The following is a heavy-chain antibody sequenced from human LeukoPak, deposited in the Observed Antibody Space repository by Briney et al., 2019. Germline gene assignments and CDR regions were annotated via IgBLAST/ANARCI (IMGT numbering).Heavy chain of an antibody. CDR2: ISSGGMWI. V-gene: IGHV3-21*01. J-gene: IGHJ5*02. D-gene: IGHD1-26*01. CDR3: ARDAGGRTQREGWFDP. CDR1: GFTFSSYS. Sequence: GGSLRLSCAASGFTFSSYSMNWVRQAPGKGLEWVSSISSGGMWIYYADSLKGRFTISRDNAKDSLYLQMKSLRVEDTAVYYCARDAGGRTQREGWFDPWGQGTLVTVSS.